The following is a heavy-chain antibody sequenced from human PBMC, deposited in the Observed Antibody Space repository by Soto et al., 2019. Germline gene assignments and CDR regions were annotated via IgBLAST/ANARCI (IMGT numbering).Heavy chain of an antibody. J-gene: IGHJ6*03. CDR3: ARHNHYYYDYIDV. CDR1: GGSISSSAYF. CDR2: VSYTGST. V-gene: IGHV4-39*01. Sequence: QLQLQGSGPGLLRPSETLSLTCTVAGGSISSSAYFWGCLRQAPGKGLEWIGSVSYTGSTYYNPSPKRRVSLSVDRSRTKFSLRLTSVTAADAAVYDCARHNHYYYDYIDVWGTGTTVAVSS.